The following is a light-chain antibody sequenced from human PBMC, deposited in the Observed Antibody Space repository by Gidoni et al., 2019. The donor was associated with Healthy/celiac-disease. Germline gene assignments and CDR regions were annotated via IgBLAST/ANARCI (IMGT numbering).Light chain of an antibody. Sequence: SSELTQPSSVSVSPGQTARITCSGDVLAKKYARWFQQKPGQAPVLVIYKDSERPSGIPERFSGSSSGTTVTLTISGAQVEDEADYYCYSAADNNLVVFGGGTKLTVL. CDR3: YSAADNNLVV. V-gene: IGLV3-27*01. CDR1: VLAKKY. CDR2: KDS. J-gene: IGLJ2*01.